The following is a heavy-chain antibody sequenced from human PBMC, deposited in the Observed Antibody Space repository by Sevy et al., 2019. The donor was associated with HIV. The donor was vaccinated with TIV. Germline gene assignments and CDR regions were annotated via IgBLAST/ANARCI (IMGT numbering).Heavy chain of an antibody. CDR1: GGSISSSDYY. CDR2: ISYSGNT. CDR3: DRRLYGDYSDAFDI. V-gene: IGHV4-30-4*01. Sequence: SETLSLTCTVPGGSISSSDYYWSWIRQPPGKGLVWIGYISYSGNTYYSPSLKSRVTISGDTSQNQFSLKLSTVTAADTAVYYCDRRLYGDYSDAFDIWGQGTVVTVS. J-gene: IGHJ3*02. D-gene: IGHD4-17*01.